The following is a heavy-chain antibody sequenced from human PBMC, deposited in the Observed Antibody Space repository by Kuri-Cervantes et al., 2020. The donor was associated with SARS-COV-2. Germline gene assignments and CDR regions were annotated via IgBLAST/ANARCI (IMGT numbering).Heavy chain of an antibody. CDR2: NYYSGST. CDR1: GGSFSGYY. CDR3: ARQGASNWFDP. V-gene: IGHV4-34*01. Sequence: ESLKISCAVYGGSFSGYYWSWIRQPPGKGLEWIGSNYYSGSTYYNPSLKSRVTIFVDTSKNQFSLKLSSVTAADTAVYYCARQGASNWFDPWGQGTLVTVSS. J-gene: IGHJ5*02.